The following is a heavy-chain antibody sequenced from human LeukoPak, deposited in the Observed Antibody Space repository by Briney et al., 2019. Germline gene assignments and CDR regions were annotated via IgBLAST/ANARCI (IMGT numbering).Heavy chain of an antibody. D-gene: IGHD7-27*01. Sequence: PGGSLRLSCAASGFTFNIYAMNWVRQAPGKGLEWVPFISTSGGRTYYADSVGGRFTISRDNSKNTLYLHMNSLRAEDTAVYYCVKDHWDYWGQGTLVTVSS. CDR2: ISTSGGRT. J-gene: IGHJ4*02. V-gene: IGHV3-23*01. CDR3: VKDHWDY. CDR1: GFTFNIYA.